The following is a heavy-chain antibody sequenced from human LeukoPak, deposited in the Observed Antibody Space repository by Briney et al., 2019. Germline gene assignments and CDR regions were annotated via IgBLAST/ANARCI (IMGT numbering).Heavy chain of an antibody. V-gene: IGHV4-59*01. CDR1: GGSISSYY. CDR3: ARRRYGMGV. Sequence: SETLSLTCTVSGGSISSYYWSWIRQPPGKGLEWIGYIYYSGSTNYNPSLKSRVTISVDTSKNQFSLKLSSVTAADTAVYYCARRRYGMGVWGQGTTVTVSS. J-gene: IGHJ6*02. CDR2: IYYSGST.